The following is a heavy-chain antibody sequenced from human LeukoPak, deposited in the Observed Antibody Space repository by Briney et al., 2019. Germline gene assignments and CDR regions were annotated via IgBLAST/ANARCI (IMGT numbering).Heavy chain of an antibody. CDR2: INTNGSPT. J-gene: IGHJ4*02. CDR1: GFTVSSNS. Sequence: PGGSLRLSCTVSGFTVSSNSMSWVRQAPGKGLVWVARINTNGSPTQYADSVKGRFTISRDNAKTTLYLQMNSLRDEDTAVYYCAGDLISGSGSLGYWGQGTLVTVSS. D-gene: IGHD3-10*01. V-gene: IGHV3-74*01. CDR3: AGDLISGSGSLGY.